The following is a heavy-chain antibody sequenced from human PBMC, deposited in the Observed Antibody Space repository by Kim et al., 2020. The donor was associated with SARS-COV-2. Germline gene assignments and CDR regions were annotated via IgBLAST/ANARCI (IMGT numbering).Heavy chain of an antibody. CDR1: GGSFSGYY. CDR3: ARGPPLGVWGSYRRFDY. V-gene: IGHV4-34*01. D-gene: IGHD3-16*02. Sequence: SETLSLTCAVYGGSFSGYYWSWIRQPPGKGLEWIGEINHSGSTNYNPSLKSRVTISVDTSKNQFSLKLSSVTAADTAVYYCARGPPLGVWGSYRRFDYWGQGTLVTVSS. CDR2: INHSGST. J-gene: IGHJ4*02.